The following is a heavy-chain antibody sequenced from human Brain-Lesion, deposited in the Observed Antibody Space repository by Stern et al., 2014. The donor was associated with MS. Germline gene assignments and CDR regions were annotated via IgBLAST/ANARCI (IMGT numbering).Heavy chain of an antibody. J-gene: IGHJ4*02. Sequence: QVQLVQSGAEVKKPGASVKVSCKASGYTFIRYAMQWVRQAPGQRLEWMGRINGVDDKTKYSHKFQGRVTITRDTSANTVYMELSSLRSEDTAVYYCARDDHRDSSGRYAPFDYWGQGTRVTVSS. CDR2: INGVDDKT. V-gene: IGHV1-3*01. D-gene: IGHD3-22*01. CDR3: ARDDHRDSSGRYAPFDY. CDR1: GYTFIRYA.